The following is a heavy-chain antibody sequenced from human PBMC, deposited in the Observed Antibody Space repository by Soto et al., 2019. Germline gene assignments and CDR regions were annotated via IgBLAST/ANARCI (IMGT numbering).Heavy chain of an antibody. Sequence: PWGSLRLSCAASGVTFSNAWMSFVRQAPGKGLEWVGRIKSKTDGGTTDYAAPVKGRFTISRDDSKNTLYLQMNSLKTEDTAVYYCTTIAAMTTVTPGAFDIWGQGTMVTVSS. CDR3: TTIAAMTTVTPGAFDI. J-gene: IGHJ3*02. D-gene: IGHD4-17*01. CDR1: GVTFSNAW. CDR2: IKSKTDGGTT. V-gene: IGHV3-15*01.